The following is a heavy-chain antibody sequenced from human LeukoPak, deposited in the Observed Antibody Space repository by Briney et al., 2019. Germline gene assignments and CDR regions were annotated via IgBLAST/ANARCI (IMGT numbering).Heavy chain of an antibody. CDR2: IFVASGNT. CDR3: AARYCTNGVCYNGFDP. Sequence: ETSVKGSCKASVFTSTSSAMQWGRQARGHHLEWIGWIFVASGNTNYEQKFQERVTITRDMSTSTAYMELSSLRSEDTAVYYCAARYCTNGVCYNGFDPWGQGTLVTVSS. CDR1: VFTSTSSA. D-gene: IGHD2-8*01. J-gene: IGHJ5*02. V-gene: IGHV1-58*02.